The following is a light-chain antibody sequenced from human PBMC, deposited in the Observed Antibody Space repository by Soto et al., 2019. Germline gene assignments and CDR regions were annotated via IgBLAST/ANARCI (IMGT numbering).Light chain of an antibody. CDR1: SSDVGGYNY. CDR2: DVS. CDR3: CSYAGSGV. V-gene: IGLV2-11*01. Sequence: QSALTQPRSVSGSPGQSVTISCTGTSSDVGGYNYVSWYQQHPGKAPKLMIYDVSKRPSGVPDRFSGSKSGNTASLTISGLQAEDEADYSCCSYAGSGVFGGGTKLTVL. J-gene: IGLJ3*02.